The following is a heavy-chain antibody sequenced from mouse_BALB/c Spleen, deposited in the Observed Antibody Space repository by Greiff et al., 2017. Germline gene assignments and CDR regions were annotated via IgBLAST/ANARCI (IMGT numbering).Heavy chain of an antibody. V-gene: IGHV1-80*01. CDR1: GYAFSSYW. Sequence: QVQLQQSGAELVRPGSSVKISCMASGYAFSSYWMNWVKQWPGQGLEWIGQIYPGDGDTNYNGKFKGKATLTADKSSSTPYMQRSSLTSEDSAVYFCAREDFLAYWGQGTLVTVSA. J-gene: IGHJ3*01. CDR2: IYPGDGDT. CDR3: AREDFLAY.